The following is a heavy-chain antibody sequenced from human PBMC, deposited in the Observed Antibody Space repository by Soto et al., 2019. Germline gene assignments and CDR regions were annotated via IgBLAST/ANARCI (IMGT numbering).Heavy chain of an antibody. D-gene: IGHD3-10*01. CDR2: IYYSGST. CDR3: AKDEGLLWSGELV. J-gene: IGHJ4*02. CDR1: GVSVTTGGGYY. Sequence: SETLSLTCSVSGVSVTTGGGYYWSWIRQHPGKGLEWIGYIYYSGSTYYNPSLNSRVTISADPSTNQFSLTMTSVTVADTAMYFCAKDEGLLWSGELVWGQGILVTVSS. V-gene: IGHV4-31*03.